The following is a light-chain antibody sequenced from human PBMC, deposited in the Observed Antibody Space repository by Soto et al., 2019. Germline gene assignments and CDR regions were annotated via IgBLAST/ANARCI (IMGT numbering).Light chain of an antibody. Sequence: DIQMTQSPSSVSASVGDRVTMTCRATQDIRSWLAWYRQKPGKAPELLIYAVSNLQSGVPSRFSGSGSGTYFTLTISRLQPEDFATYYCQQTNSFPATFGQGTRLEIK. J-gene: IGKJ5*01. V-gene: IGKV1-12*01. CDR1: QDIRSW. CDR2: AVS. CDR3: QQTNSFPAT.